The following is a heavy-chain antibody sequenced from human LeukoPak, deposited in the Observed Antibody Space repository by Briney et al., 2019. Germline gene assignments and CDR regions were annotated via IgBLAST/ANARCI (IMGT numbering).Heavy chain of an antibody. J-gene: IGHJ4*02. Sequence: SETLSLTCTVSGGSISSSSYYWGWIRQPPGKGLEWIGSVYYSGSTYYNPSLKSRVTISVDTSKNQFSLKLSSVTAADTAVYYCARLWAYYDFWSGSYYFDYWGQGTPVTVSS. V-gene: IGHV4-39*01. CDR1: GGSISSSSYY. D-gene: IGHD3-3*01. CDR2: VYYSGST. CDR3: ARLWAYYDFWSGSYYFDY.